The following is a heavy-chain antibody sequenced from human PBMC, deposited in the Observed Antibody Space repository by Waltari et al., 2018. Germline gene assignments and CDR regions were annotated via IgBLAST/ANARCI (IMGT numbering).Heavy chain of an antibody. CDR3: AHAIGGGSSWYYFDY. Sequence: QITLKESGPTLVKPTQTLTLTCTFSGFSLSTSGVGVGWIRQPPGKALEWLALIYWDDDKRYSPSLKSRLTIPKDTSKNQVGLTMTNMDPVDTATYYCAHAIGGGSSWYYFDYWGQGTLVTVSS. V-gene: IGHV2-5*02. D-gene: IGHD6-13*01. CDR1: GFSLSTSGVG. J-gene: IGHJ4*02. CDR2: IYWDDDK.